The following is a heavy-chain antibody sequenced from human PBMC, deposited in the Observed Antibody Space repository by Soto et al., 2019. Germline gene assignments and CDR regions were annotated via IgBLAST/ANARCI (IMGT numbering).Heavy chain of an antibody. J-gene: IGHJ4*02. Sequence: EVQLLESGGGLVQPGGSLRLSCAASGFTFSSYAMSWVRQAPGKGLEWVSAISGSGGSTYYADSVKGRFTISRDNSKNTLYLQMNSLRAEDTAVYYCANLQLVLRRPAYWGQGTLVTVSS. D-gene: IGHD6-13*01. CDR3: ANLQLVLRRPAY. V-gene: IGHV3-23*01. CDR2: ISGSGGST. CDR1: GFTFSSYA.